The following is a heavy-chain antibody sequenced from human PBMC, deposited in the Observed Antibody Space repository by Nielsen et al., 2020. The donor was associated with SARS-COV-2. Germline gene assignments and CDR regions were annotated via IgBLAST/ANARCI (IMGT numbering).Heavy chain of an antibody. CDR2: INHSGST. CDR3: ARGPFYYGSRRYFVLGLYYMDV. D-gene: IGHD3-10*01. Sequence: SETLSLTCTVYGGSFSGYYWTWIRQSPGKGLEWIGEINHSGSTNYNPSLKSRVTISVDTSKNQFSLKLSSVTAADTAVYYCARGPFYYGSRRYFVLGLYYMDVWGKGTTVTVSS. CDR1: GGSFSGYY. V-gene: IGHV4-34*01. J-gene: IGHJ6*03.